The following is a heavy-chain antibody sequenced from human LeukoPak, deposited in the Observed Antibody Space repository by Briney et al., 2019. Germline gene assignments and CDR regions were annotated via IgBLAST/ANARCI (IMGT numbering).Heavy chain of an antibody. D-gene: IGHD2/OR15-2a*01. CDR3: ARGSGVLSTLTTNWFDP. Sequence: SETLSLTCTVSGGAITGYYWSWIRQPPGKGLEWIGYIYYSGSTNYNPSLKSRVTMSVDTSKKQFSLKLSSVTAADTAVYYCARGSGVLSTLTTNWFDPWGQGSPVTVSS. J-gene: IGHJ5*02. CDR2: IYYSGST. CDR1: GGAITGYY. V-gene: IGHV4-59*01.